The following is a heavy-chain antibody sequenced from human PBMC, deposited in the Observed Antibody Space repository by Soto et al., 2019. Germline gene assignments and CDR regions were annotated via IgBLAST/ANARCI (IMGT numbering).Heavy chain of an antibody. D-gene: IGHD3-10*01. V-gene: IGHV6-1*01. CDR1: GDSVSSDTAS. CDR3: VGVTLFRGTEV. J-gene: IGHJ6*04. CDR2: TYYESKWNN. Sequence: SQTLSLTCAISGDSVSSDTASWIWIRQSPSRGLEWLGRTYYESKWNNDYALSVKSRITISPDTSQNQFSLDLDSVTPEDTAVYYCVGVTLFRGTEVWGEGTPVIVSS.